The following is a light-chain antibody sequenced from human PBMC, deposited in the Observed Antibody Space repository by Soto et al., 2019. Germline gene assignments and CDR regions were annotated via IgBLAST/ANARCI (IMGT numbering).Light chain of an antibody. J-gene: IGKJ2*01. CDR1: QSVNSNY. Sequence: DIVLTQSPGTLSLSPGETATLSCRASQSVNSNYLAWYQQKPGQAPRLVIYGASARATGIPDRFSGSGSGTDFTLAISRLEPEDVAVYYCQHFGGSSYTFGQGTKLEIK. CDR2: GAS. CDR3: QHFGGSSYT. V-gene: IGKV3-20*01.